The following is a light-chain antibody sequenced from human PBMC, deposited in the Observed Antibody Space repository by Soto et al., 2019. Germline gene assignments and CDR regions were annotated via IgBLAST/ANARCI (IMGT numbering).Light chain of an antibody. J-gene: IGKJ4*01. CDR2: AAS. CDR3: QQYNNWLGT. Sequence: AIRMTQSPSSLSASTGDRVTITCRASQGISSYLAWYQQKPGKAPKLLIYAASTLQSGVPSRFSGSGSGTDFTLTISCLQSEDFATYYCQQYNNWLGTFGGGTKVDIK. CDR1: QGISSY. V-gene: IGKV1-8*01.